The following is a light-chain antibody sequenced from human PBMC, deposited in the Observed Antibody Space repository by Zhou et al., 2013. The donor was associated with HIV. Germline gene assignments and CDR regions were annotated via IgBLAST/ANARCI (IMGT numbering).Light chain of an antibody. J-gene: IGKJ5*01. Sequence: EVELTQSPRTLSVSPGESATVSCRASQTVINNYLAWYQQKDGQPPSLLIYRASTRAADTPDRFSASGSGTDFTLSISRVEPEDFAVYYCQQYERSPPITFGQGHGWKLN. CDR2: RAS. V-gene: IGKV3-20*01. CDR1: QTVINNY. CDR3: QQYERSPPIT.